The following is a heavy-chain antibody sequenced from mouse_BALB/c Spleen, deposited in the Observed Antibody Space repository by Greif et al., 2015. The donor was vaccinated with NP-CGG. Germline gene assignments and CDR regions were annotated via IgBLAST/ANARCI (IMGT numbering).Heavy chain of an antibody. D-gene: IGHD1-2*01. CDR1: GFNIKDTY. CDR2: IDPANGNT. CDR3: ARSHYYGYPDYFDY. V-gene: IGHV14-3*02. J-gene: IGHJ2*01. Sequence: VQLQQPGAELVKPGASVKLSCTASGFNIKDTYMHWVKQRPEQGLEWIGRIDPANGNTKYDPKFQGKATITADTSSNTAYLQLSSLTSEDTAVYYCARSHYYGYPDYFDYWGQGTTLTVSS.